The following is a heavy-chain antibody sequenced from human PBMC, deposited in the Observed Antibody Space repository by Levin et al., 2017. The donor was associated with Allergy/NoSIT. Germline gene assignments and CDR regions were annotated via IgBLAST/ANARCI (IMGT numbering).Heavy chain of an antibody. CDR3: AKDGHYDILTGYSYYYYMDV. D-gene: IGHD3-9*01. CDR1: GFTFSSYA. J-gene: IGHJ6*03. Sequence: GESLKISCAASGFTFSSYAMSWVRQAPGKGLEWVSAISGSGGSTYYADSVKGRFTISRDNSKNTLYLQMNSLRAEDTAVYYCAKDGHYDILTGYSYYYYMDVWGKGTTVTVSS. V-gene: IGHV3-23*01. CDR2: ISGSGGST.